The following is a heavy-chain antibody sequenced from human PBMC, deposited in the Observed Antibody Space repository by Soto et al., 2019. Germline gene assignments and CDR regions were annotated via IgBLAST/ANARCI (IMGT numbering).Heavy chain of an antibody. CDR1: GFTFSSYS. CDR3: ARKPETGTTVPFDY. V-gene: IGHV3-30*03. Sequence: GGSLRLSCAASGFTFSSYSMNWVRQAPGKGLEWVAVISCNRSEKYHADSVEGRFTISRDNSKNTLYLQMNSLRAEDTAVYYCARKPETGTTVPFDYWGQGTLVTVSS. J-gene: IGHJ4*02. D-gene: IGHD1-1*01. CDR2: ISCNRSEK.